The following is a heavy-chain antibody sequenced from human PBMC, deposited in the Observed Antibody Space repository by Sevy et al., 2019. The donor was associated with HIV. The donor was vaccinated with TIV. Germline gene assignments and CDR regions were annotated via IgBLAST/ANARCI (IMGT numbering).Heavy chain of an antibody. CDR1: GYTLTKLS. V-gene: IGHV1-24*01. CDR3: ATVGLRYYGGSSSYEGDWLDP. Sequence: ASVKVSCKVSGYTLTKLSIHWVRQAPGKGLEWMGYFDPQEGETIYAQRFQGRLTMTVDKSTDTAYMGLSSLTSEDTAVYYCATVGLRYYGGSSSYEGDWLDPWGQGTQVTVSS. D-gene: IGHD2-21*01. J-gene: IGHJ5*02. CDR2: FDPQEGET.